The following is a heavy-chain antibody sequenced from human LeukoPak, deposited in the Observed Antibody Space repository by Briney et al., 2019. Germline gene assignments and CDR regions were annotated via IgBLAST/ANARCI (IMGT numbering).Heavy chain of an antibody. CDR1: GFTFSNSW. J-gene: IGHJ4*02. D-gene: IGHD5-12*01. CDR3: ARDRSEDSGYRSYFDY. Sequence: GGSLRLSCLASGFTFSNSWMTWVRQAPGRGLEWVANIEEDGSDKQYVDSVRGRFTISRDNAKNSLYLQMNSLRAEDTAVYYCARDRSEDSGYRSYFDYWGQGTLVTVSS. CDR2: IEEDGSDK. V-gene: IGHV3-7*01.